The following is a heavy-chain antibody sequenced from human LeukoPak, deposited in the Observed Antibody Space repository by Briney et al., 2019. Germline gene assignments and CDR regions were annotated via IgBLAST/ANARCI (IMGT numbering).Heavy chain of an antibody. CDR2: INSDGSST. Sequence: GGSLRLSCAASGFTFSSYWMHWVRQAPGKVLVWVSRINSDGSSTSYADSVKGRFTISRDNVKNTLYLQMNSLRAEDTAVYYCARVRSSGWSYFDYWGQGTLVTVSS. V-gene: IGHV3-74*01. CDR1: GFTFSSYW. CDR3: ARVRSSGWSYFDY. D-gene: IGHD6-19*01. J-gene: IGHJ4*02.